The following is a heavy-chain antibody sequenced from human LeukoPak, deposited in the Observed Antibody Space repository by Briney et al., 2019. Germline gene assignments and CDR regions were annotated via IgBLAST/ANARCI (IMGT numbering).Heavy chain of an antibody. CDR3: AKAGRGGAITMVRGVKGDYYYMDV. D-gene: IGHD3-10*01. Sequence: GGTLRLSCAASGFTFSSYGMSWVRQAPGKGLEWVSAISGSGGRTYYTDSGEGRFTISRDNSKNTLYLQMNSLRAEDTAVYYCAKAGRGGAITMVRGVKGDYYYMDVWGKGTTVTISS. CDR1: GFTFSSYG. V-gene: IGHV3-23*01. CDR2: ISGSGGRT. J-gene: IGHJ6*03.